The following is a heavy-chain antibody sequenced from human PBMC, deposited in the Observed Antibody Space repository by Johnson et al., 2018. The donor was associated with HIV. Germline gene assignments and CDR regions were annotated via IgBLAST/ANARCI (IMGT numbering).Heavy chain of an antibody. CDR3: AKDILLVSAYYDILSGTSFDAFDI. Sequence: QVQLVESGGGVVQPGGSLRLSCAASGFTFSSYGMHWVRQAPGKGLEWVAFIRYDGSNKYYADSVKGRFTISRDNSKNTLYLQMNSLRVEDTAVYYFAKDILLVSAYYDILSGTSFDAFDIWGQGTMVTVSS. CDR1: GFTFSSYG. D-gene: IGHD3-9*01. CDR2: IRYDGSNK. V-gene: IGHV3-30*02. J-gene: IGHJ3*02.